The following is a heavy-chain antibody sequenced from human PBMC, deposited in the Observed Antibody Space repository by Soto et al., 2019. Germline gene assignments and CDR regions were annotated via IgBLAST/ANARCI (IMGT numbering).Heavy chain of an antibody. CDR3: ARLSRLTIFGVVTPYYYYGMDV. Sequence: GESLKISCNGSGYSFTSYWISWVRQMPGKGLEWMGRIDPSDSYTNYSPSFQGHVTISADKSISTAYLQWSSLKASDTAMYYCARLSRLTIFGVVTPYYYYGMDVWGQGTTVTVSS. V-gene: IGHV5-10-1*01. D-gene: IGHD3-3*01. J-gene: IGHJ6*02. CDR2: IDPSDSYT. CDR1: GYSFTSYW.